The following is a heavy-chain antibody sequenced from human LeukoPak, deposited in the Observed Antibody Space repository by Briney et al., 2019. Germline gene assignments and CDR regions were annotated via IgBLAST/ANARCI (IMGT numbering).Heavy chain of an antibody. CDR2: ISCDGSNK. J-gene: IGHJ4*02. Sequence: GGSLRLSCAASGFTFSSYGMHWVRQAPGKGLEWVAVISCDGSNKYYADSVKGRFTISRDNSKNTLYLQINSLRAEDTAVYYCAKGYYYGSGSYDYWGQGTLVTVS. CDR1: GFTFSSYG. D-gene: IGHD3-10*01. V-gene: IGHV3-30*18. CDR3: AKGYYYGSGSYDY.